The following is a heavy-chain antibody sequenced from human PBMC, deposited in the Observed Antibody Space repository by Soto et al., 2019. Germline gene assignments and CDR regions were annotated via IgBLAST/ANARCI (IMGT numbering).Heavy chain of an antibody. CDR1: GGSFSGYY. Sequence: SETLSLTCAVYGGSFSGYYWSWIRQPPGKGLEWIGEINHSGSTNYNPSLKSRVTISVDTSKNQFSLKLSSVTAADTAGYYCARGVRGRIMITFGGAPVDYWGQGTLVTVSS. D-gene: IGHD3-16*01. CDR2: INHSGST. CDR3: ARGVRGRIMITFGGAPVDY. J-gene: IGHJ4*02. V-gene: IGHV4-34*01.